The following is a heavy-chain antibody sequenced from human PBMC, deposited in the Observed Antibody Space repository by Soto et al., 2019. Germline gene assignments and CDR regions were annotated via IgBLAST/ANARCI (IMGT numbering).Heavy chain of an antibody. Sequence: WGSLLLPWEPSDFSFSSYAMSWVRQAPGKGLDWVSVISGSDGSTYYADSVKGRFTISIDNSKNTLYLQMNSLRAEDTAAYYCARDRERDAWYEDYWGQGTLVTVS. J-gene: IGHJ4*02. CDR3: ARDRERDAWYEDY. V-gene: IGHV3-23*01. CDR2: ISGSDGST. CDR1: DFSFSSYA. D-gene: IGHD6-13*01.